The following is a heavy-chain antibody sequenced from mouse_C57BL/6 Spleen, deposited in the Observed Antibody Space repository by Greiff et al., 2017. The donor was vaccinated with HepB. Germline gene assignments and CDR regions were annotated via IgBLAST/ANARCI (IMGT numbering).Heavy chain of an antibody. D-gene: IGHD2-4*01. CDR1: GFNIKDYY. CDR3: TGGLREAWFAY. CDR2: IDPEDGDT. J-gene: IGHJ3*01. V-gene: IGHV14-1*01. Sequence: EVQLQQSGAELVRPGASVKLSCTASGFNIKDYYMHWVKQRPEQGLEWIGRIDPEDGDTEYAPKFQGKATMTADTSSNTAYLQLSSLTSEDTAVDYCTGGLREAWFAYWGQGTLVTVSA.